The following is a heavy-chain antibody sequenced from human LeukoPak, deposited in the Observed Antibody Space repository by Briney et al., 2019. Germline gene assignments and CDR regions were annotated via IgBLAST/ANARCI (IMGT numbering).Heavy chain of an antibody. D-gene: IGHD2-8*01. CDR1: AFTFSSYG. Sequence: QTGGSLRLSCAASAFTFSSYGMHWVRQAPGKGLEWVAYIQYDRTNEQYAHSVKDRFRISRDNSNNILYLQMNSLRTEDTAVYYCAKDRCSNGIGCYYYYMEVWGKGTTVTISS. V-gene: IGHV3-30*02. J-gene: IGHJ6*03. CDR3: AKDRCSNGIGCYYYYMEV. CDR2: IQYDRTNE.